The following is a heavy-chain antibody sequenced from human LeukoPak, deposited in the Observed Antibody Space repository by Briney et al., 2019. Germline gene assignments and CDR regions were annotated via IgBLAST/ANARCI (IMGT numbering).Heavy chain of an antibody. CDR1: GDSISNYY. CDR2: LYSGGST. D-gene: IGHD3-10*01. V-gene: IGHV4-59*01. CDR3: ARARGGMGLDY. Sequence: KASETLSLTCTVSGDSISNYYWSWIRQTPRMRLEWIGYLYSGGSTNYNPSLKSRVTISVDTSKNQLSLKLRSVTAADTAVYYCARARGGMGLDYWGQGTLVTVSS. J-gene: IGHJ4*02.